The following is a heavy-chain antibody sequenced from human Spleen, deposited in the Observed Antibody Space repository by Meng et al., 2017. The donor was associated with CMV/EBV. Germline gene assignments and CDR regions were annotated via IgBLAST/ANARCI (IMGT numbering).Heavy chain of an antibody. CDR3: AKDRRLVATGRKVFYYFYGMDV. V-gene: IGHV3-23*01. CDR1: GFTFGTYG. CDR2: ISSLGHIT. D-gene: IGHD1-1*01. J-gene: IGHJ6*02. Sequence: GGSLRLSCAASGFTFGTYGMAWVRQAPGKGLEWVATISSLGHITYYADSVKGRFSVSRDNSRKTLFLQMNSLRAEDTAVYYCAKDRRLVATGRKVFYYFYGMDVWGQGTTVTVSS.